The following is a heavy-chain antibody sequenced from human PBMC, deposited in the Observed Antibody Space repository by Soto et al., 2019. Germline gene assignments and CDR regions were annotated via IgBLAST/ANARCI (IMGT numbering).Heavy chain of an antibody. CDR1: GFPFSNYA. J-gene: IGHJ6*02. V-gene: IGHV3-23*01. Sequence: EVQLLQSGGGLVQPGGSLRLSCAASGFPFSNYAMSWVRQAPGKGLEWVSTISGSGSSRYTADSVRGRFIISRDNSRNTLSFQLNSLRTDDTAVYYCAKYYNATTTYYYYYGLDVWGQGTTVAVSS. CDR2: ISGSGSSR. CDR3: AKYYNATTTYYYYYGLDV. D-gene: IGHD1-1*01.